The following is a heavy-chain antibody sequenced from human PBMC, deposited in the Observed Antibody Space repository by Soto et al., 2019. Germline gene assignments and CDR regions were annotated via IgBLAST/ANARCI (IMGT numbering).Heavy chain of an antibody. V-gene: IGHV3-23*01. Sequence: GGSLRLSCAASGFSFSKFAMNWVRLPPGKGLEWVSGISDSGHNVVYADSVRGRFTISRDNSKSILYLQMDRLTVDDSAAYYCAKQFVDVWGQGTTVTVSS. CDR3: AKQFVDV. CDR2: ISDSGHNV. J-gene: IGHJ6*02. CDR1: GFSFSKFA.